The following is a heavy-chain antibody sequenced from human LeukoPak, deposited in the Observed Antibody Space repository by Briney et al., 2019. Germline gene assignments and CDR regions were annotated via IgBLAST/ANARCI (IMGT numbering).Heavy chain of an antibody. CDR2: IIPIFGTA. CDR3: ARDGGSSGSLYFDY. J-gene: IGHJ4*02. D-gene: IGHD3-22*01. CDR1: GGTFSSYA. Sequence: SVKVSCKASGGTFSSYATSWVRQAPGQGLEWMGGIIPIFGTANYAQKFQGRVTITADESTSTAYMELSSLRSEDTAVYYCARDGGSSGSLYFDYWGQGTLVTVSS. V-gene: IGHV1-69*01.